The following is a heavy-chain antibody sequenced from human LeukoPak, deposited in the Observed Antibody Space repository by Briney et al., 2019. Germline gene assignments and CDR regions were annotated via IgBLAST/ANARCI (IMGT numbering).Heavy chain of an antibody. V-gene: IGHV3-7*01. Sequence: GGSLRLSCAASGFTFNTYWMAWVRQSPARGLEWVANIKLDGSEIYYADSVKGRFTISRDNAKNSLFLQMDSLRAEDTAVYYCARPPKWELRTFDIWGQGTLDTVSS. J-gene: IGHJ3*02. CDR3: ARPPKWELRTFDI. D-gene: IGHD1-26*01. CDR2: IKLDGSEI. CDR1: GFTFNTYW.